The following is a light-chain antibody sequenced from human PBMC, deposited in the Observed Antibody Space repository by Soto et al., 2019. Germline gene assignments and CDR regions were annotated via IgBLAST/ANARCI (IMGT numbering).Light chain of an antibody. CDR3: SSYAGGSTRG. V-gene: IGLV2-23*01. CDR2: EGS. CDR1: GGDVGSYNL. J-gene: IGLJ3*02. Sequence: QSALTQPASVSGSPGQSITISCTGTGGDVGSYNLVSWYQQHPGKAPKLMIYEGSKRPSGVSNRFSGSKSGNTASLTISGLQAEDEADYYCSSYAGGSTRGFGGGTKLTVL.